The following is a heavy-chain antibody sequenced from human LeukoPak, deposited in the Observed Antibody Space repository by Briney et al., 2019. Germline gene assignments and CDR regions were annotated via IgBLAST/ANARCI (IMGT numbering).Heavy chain of an antibody. D-gene: IGHD1-1*01. CDR2: FYYSWST. CDR3: AREIRRNKNWFDP. J-gene: IGHJ5*02. Sequence: SETLSLTCTVSGGSISSYYWSWIRQPPGKGLEWIGYFYYSWSTNYNPSLKSRVTISVDTSKNQFSLKLSSVTAADTAVYYCAREIRRNKNWFDPWGQGTLVTVSS. CDR1: GGSISSYY. V-gene: IGHV4-59*01.